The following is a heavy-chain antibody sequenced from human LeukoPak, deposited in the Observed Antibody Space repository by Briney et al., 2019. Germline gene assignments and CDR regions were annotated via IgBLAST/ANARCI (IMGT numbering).Heavy chain of an antibody. J-gene: IGHJ4*02. D-gene: IGHD3-10*01. CDR2: LRHDGCSV. Sequence: PGGSLRLSCVVSGFNFGDYYMSWVRQAPGKGLEWVADLRHDGCSVYNVDSVRGRFTISRDNAKNSVLLHMNSLKDEDTAVYYCARDGSGSDFSLDHWGQGTLVTVSS. CDR1: GFNFGDYY. V-gene: IGHV3-7*04. CDR3: ARDGSGSDFSLDH.